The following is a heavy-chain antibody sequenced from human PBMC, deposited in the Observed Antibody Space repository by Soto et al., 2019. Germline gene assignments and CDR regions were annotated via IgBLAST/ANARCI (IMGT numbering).Heavy chain of an antibody. J-gene: IGHJ6*02. CDR2: ISGSGGST. CDR1: GFTFSTYG. Sequence: EVQVLESGGGLVQSGGSLRLSCAASGFTFSTYGMSWVRQAPGEGLEWVSAISGSGGSTYYADSVKGRFTISRDNSKNTLYLQMNCLRAEDTAVYYCAKDPRSVVERSVYGMDVWGQGTTVTVSS. CDR3: AKDPRSVVERSVYGMDV. V-gene: IGHV3-23*01. D-gene: IGHD2-21*01.